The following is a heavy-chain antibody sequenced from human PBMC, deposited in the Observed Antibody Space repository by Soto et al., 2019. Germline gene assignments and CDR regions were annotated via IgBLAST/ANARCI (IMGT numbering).Heavy chain of an antibody. V-gene: IGHV3-9*01. Sequence: SLRRSCVASGINFDATVMPGVRQVPGKGLEWFGHINWDGYSIGYGGSVRGRFSISRDNAKNTLYLQLNSLRPEDTALYFCARSWSGSTSGRVDVWGQGTTVTVSS. CDR3: ARSWSGSTSGRVDV. J-gene: IGHJ6*02. CDR1: GINFDATV. CDR2: INWDGYSI. D-gene: IGHD3-3*01.